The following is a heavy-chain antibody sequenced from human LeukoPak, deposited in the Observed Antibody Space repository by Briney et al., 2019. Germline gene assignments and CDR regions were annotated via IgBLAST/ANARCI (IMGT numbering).Heavy chain of an antibody. CDR1: GGSIRSGTDY. V-gene: IGHV4-61*02. D-gene: IGHD6-19*01. CDR3: ARHDSGWFGLDY. Sequence: SETLSLTCTVSGGSIRSGTDYWSWIRQPAGKGLEWIGRIYMSGSTDYNPSFKSRVTMSVDTSKNQVSLKLRSVTAADTAVYYCARHDSGWFGLDYWGQGTLVTVSS. CDR2: IYMSGST. J-gene: IGHJ4*02.